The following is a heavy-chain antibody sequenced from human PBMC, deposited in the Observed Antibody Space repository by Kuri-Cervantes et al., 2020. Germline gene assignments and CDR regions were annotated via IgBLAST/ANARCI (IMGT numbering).Heavy chain of an antibody. CDR1: GGSFSSYY. D-gene: IGHD2-2*01. CDR3: ARDGCSSTSCYYFSAFDI. Sequence: SETLSLTCAVYGGSFSSYYWSWTRQPPGKGLEWIGEINHSGSTNYNPSLKSRVTISEDTSKNQFSLKLSSVTAADTAVYYCARDGCSSTSCYYFSAFDIWGQGTMVTVSS. CDR2: INHSGST. V-gene: IGHV4-34*01. J-gene: IGHJ3*02.